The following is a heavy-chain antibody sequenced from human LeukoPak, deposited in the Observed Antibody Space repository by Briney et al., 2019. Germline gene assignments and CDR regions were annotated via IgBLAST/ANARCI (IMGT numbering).Heavy chain of an antibody. J-gene: IGHJ4*02. CDR1: GFTFSSYS. CDR3: ARGAPVLRFLEWLFGPFDY. V-gene: IGHV3-21*01. D-gene: IGHD3-3*01. CDR2: ISSSSSYM. Sequence: GGSLRLSCAASGFTFSSYSMNWVRQAPGKGLEWVSSISSSSSYMYYADSVKGRFTISRDNAKNSLYLQMNSLRAEDTAVYYCARGAPVLRFLEWLFGPFDYWGQGTLVTVSS.